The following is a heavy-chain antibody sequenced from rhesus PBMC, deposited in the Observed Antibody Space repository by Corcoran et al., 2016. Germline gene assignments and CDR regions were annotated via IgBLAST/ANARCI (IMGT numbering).Heavy chain of an antibody. CDR1: GGSVSSSNW. J-gene: IGHJ1*01. CDR2: ISGSSGIH. CDR3: AGAGRGGSWNGYFEF. Sequence: QVQLQESGPGLVKPSETLSLTCAVSGGSVSSSNWWSWIRQPPGKGLAWIGYISGSSGIHDYDASLKGRVTLSTDTSKNQFSLELGSVTAADPAVYYCAGAGRGGSWNGYFEFWGQGALVTVSS. V-gene: IGHV4-65*01. D-gene: IGHD6-25*01.